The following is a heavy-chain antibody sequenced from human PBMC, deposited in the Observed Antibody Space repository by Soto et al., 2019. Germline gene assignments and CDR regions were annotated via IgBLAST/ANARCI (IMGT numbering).Heavy chain of an antibody. CDR3: ARSPPHTVTTRGYWFDP. D-gene: IGHD4-17*01. CDR2: ISAYNGNT. V-gene: IGHV1-18*01. J-gene: IGHJ5*02. Sequence: ASVKVSCKASGYTFTSYGISCVRQAPGQGLEWMGWISAYNGNTNYAQKLQGRVTMTTDTSTSTAYMELRSLRSDDTAVYYCARSPPHTVTTRGYWFDPWGQGTLVTVSS. CDR1: GYTFTSYG.